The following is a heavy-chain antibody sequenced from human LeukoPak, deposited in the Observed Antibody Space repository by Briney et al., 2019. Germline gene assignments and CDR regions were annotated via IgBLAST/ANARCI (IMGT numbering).Heavy chain of an antibody. J-gene: IGHJ4*02. D-gene: IGHD2-2*01. V-gene: IGHV4-34*01. Sequence: PSETLSLTCAVYVGSFSGYYWSWIRQPPGKGLEWIGEINHSGSTNYNPSLKSRVTISVDTSKNQFSLKLSSVTAADTAVYYCARRGCSSTSCYAFDYWGQGTLVTVSS. CDR1: VGSFSGYY. CDR3: ARRGCSSTSCYAFDY. CDR2: INHSGST.